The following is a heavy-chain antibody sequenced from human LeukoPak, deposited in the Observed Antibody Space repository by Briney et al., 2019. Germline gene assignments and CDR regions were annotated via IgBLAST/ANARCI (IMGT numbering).Heavy chain of an antibody. J-gene: IGHJ4*02. Sequence: PGGSLRLSCAASGFTFSSYGMHWVRQAPGKEREWVAVIWYDGNNKYYADSVKGRFTISRDNSKNTLYLQMNSLRAEDTAVYYCATDREVLEWLAYYFDYWSQGTLVTVSS. V-gene: IGHV3-33*01. CDR2: IWYDGNNK. D-gene: IGHD3-3*01. CDR1: GFTFSSYG. CDR3: ATDREVLEWLAYYFDY.